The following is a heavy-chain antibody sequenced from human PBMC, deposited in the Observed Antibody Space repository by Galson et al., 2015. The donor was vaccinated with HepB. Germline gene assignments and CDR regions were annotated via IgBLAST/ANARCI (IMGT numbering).Heavy chain of an antibody. CDR3: ARDSTYCSGGSCYLDAFDI. CDR2: ISYDGSNK. Sequence: SLRLSCAASGFTFSSYAMHWVRQAPGKGLEWVAVISYDGSNKYYADSVKGRFTISRDNSKNTLYLQMNSLRAEDTAVYYCARDSTYCSGGSCYLDAFDIWGQGTMVTVSS. V-gene: IGHV3-30-3*01. J-gene: IGHJ3*02. CDR1: GFTFSSYA. D-gene: IGHD2-15*01.